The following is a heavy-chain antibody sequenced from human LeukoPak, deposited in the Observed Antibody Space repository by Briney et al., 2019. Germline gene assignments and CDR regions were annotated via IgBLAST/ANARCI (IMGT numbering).Heavy chain of an antibody. V-gene: IGHV1-2*02. D-gene: IGHD6-19*01. J-gene: IGHJ4*02. CDR2: IDPNSGGT. CDR3: ARGDIQWDY. CDR1: GYTFTAYY. Sequence: ASVTVSCTASGYTFTAYYIHWVRQAPGQGLEWMGWIDPNSGGTNFAQKFQGRVTMTRDTSITTAYVELSSLKSDDTAVYYCARGDIQWDYWGQGTQVTVSP.